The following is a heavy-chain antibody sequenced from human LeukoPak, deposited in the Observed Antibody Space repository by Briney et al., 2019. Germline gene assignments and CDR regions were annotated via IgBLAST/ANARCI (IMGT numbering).Heavy chain of an antibody. Sequence: GASVTVSCKASGYTFTSYGISWVRQAPGQGLEWMGWISAYNGNTNYAQKLQGRVTMTTDTSTSTAYMELRSLRSDDTAVYYCARGRDPGNYDFWSGYLGGYYYGMDVWGQGTTVTVSS. CDR3: ARGRDPGNYDFWSGYLGGYYYGMDV. CDR2: ISAYNGNT. J-gene: IGHJ6*02. D-gene: IGHD3-3*01. V-gene: IGHV1-18*01. CDR1: GYTFTSYG.